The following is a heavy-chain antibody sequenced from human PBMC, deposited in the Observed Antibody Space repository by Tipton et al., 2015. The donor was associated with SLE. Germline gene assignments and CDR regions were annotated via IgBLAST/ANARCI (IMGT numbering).Heavy chain of an antibody. CDR1: GGSITSYY. Sequence: TLSLTCTVSGGSITSYYWSWIRQPPGKGLEWIGYIYYSGSANYNPSFKSRVTLSVDTSKNQISLKLTSVTAADTAVYYCARRGTGGRSYDYWGQGTLVTVSS. CDR2: IYYSGSA. J-gene: IGHJ4*02. D-gene: IGHD7-27*01. V-gene: IGHV4-59*08. CDR3: ARRGTGGRSYDY.